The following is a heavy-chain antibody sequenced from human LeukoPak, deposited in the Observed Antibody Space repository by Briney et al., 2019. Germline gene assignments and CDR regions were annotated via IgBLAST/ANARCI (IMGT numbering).Heavy chain of an antibody. CDR2: IIPIFGTA. V-gene: IGHV1-69*06. Sequence: GASVKVSCKASGGTFSSYAISWVRQAPGQGLEWMGGIIPIFGTANYAQKFQGRVTITADKSTSTAYMELSSLRSEDTAVYYCARLGSVGYCSGGSCYPLSPYFDYWGQGTLVTVSS. CDR1: GGTFSSYA. CDR3: ARLGSVGYCSGGSCYPLSPYFDY. J-gene: IGHJ4*02. D-gene: IGHD2-15*01.